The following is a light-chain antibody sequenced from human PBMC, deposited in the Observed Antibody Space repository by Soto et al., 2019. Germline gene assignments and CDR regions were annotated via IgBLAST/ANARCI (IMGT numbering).Light chain of an antibody. J-gene: IGLJ3*02. CDR1: SSNIGSNT. V-gene: IGLV1-44*01. CDR3: AAWDDSLNGWV. Sequence: QSVLTQPPSASGTPGQRVTISCSGGSSNIGSNTVNWYQQLPGTTPKLLIYSDNQRPSGVPDRFSGSKSGTSASLAISGLQSADEADYYCAAWDDSLNGWVFGGGTKVTVL. CDR2: SDN.